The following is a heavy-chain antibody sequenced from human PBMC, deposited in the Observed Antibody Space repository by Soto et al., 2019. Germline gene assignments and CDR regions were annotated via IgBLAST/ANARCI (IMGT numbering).Heavy chain of an antibody. D-gene: IGHD6-13*01. CDR3: ARALPPRGSSWPPYFDY. CDR1: GFTFSSYA. CDR2: IWYDGSNK. V-gene: IGHV3-33*08. J-gene: IGHJ4*02. Sequence: PGGSLRLSCAASGFTFSSYAMHWVRQAPGKGLEWVAVIWYDGSNKYYADSVKGRFTISRDNSKNTLYLQMNSLRAEDTAVYYCARALPPRGSSWPPYFDYWGQGTLVTVSS.